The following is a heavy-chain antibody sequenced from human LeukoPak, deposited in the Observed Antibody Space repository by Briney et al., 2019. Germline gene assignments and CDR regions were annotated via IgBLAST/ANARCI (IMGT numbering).Heavy chain of an antibody. V-gene: IGHV4-61*08. D-gene: IGHD2-15*01. CDR2: IYYIGST. Sequence: TSETLSLTCTVSGGSISTAAYYWSWIRQPPGKGLEWTGYIYYIGSTNYNPSLKSRVTMSVDTSKNQFSLRLSSVTAADTAVYYCARAHYCSGDSCYLGWFDPWGQGTLVTVSS. CDR1: GGSISTAAYY. CDR3: ARAHYCSGDSCYLGWFDP. J-gene: IGHJ5*02.